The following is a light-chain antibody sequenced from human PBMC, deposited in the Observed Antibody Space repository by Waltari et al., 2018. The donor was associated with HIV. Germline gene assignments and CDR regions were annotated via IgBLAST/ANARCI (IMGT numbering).Light chain of an antibody. CDR3: CSYAGSYTWV. CDR1: SSDVGGYNY. Sequence: QSALTQPRSVSGSPGQSVTISCTGTSSDVGGYNYVSWYQQHPGKAPKPMIYEVSKRPSGVPDRFSGSKSGNTASLTISGLQAEDEADYYCCSYAGSYTWVFGTGTKVTVL. V-gene: IGLV2-11*01. CDR2: EVS. J-gene: IGLJ1*01.